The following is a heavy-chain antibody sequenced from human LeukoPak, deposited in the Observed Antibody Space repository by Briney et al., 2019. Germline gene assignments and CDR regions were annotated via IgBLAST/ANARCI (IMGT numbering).Heavy chain of an antibody. CDR1: GGSISSSSYY. D-gene: IGHD1-26*01. Sequence: SETLFLTCTVSGGSISSSSYYWGWIRQPPGKGLEWIGSIYYSGSTYYNPSLKSRVTISVDTSKNQFSLKLSSVTAADTAVYYCARESYLRAFDIWGQGTMVTVSS. CDR3: ARESYLRAFDI. J-gene: IGHJ3*02. CDR2: IYYSGST. V-gene: IGHV4-39*02.